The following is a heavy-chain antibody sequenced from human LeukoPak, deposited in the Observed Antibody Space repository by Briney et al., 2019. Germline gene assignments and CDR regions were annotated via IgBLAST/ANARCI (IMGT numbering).Heavy chain of an antibody. V-gene: IGHV4-34*01. CDR3: ARGRGYSYGYEAFDY. CDR2: INHSGST. CDR1: GGSFSGYY. D-gene: IGHD5-18*01. Sequence: SETLSLTCAVYGGSFSGYYWSWIRQPPGKGLEWMGEINHSGSTNYNPSLKSRVTISVDTSKNQFSLKLSSVTAADTAVYDCARGRGYSYGYEAFDYWGQGTLVTVSS. J-gene: IGHJ4*02.